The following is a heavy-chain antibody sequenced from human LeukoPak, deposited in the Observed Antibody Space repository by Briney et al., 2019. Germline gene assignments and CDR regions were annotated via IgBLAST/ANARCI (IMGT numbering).Heavy chain of an antibody. V-gene: IGHV3-53*01. CDR2: IYSGGST. Sequence: GGSLRLSCAASGFTVSSNYMSWVRQAPGKGLEWVSVIYSGGSTYYADSVKGRFTVSRDNSKNTLYLQMNSLRAEDTAVYYCSGYDFWSGYYKGNRAPVEYYYYMDVWGKGTTVTVSS. D-gene: IGHD3-3*01. CDR1: GFTVSSNY. J-gene: IGHJ6*03. CDR3: SGYDFWSGYYKGNRAPVEYYYYMDV.